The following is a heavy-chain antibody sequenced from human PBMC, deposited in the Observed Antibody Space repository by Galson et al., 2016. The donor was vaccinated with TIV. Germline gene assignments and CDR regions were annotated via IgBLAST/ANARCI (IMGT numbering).Heavy chain of an antibody. D-gene: IGHD6-13*01. J-gene: IGHJ3*02. Sequence: SVKVSCKAAGGTFSSYAISWVRQAPGQGLEWMGAMNPSGGGTNHAQNFQGRVTLTRDTSTTTVYMELSTLRSEDTAVYYCASGNASRWTFDIWGQGTMVTVSS. CDR1: GGTFSSYA. CDR3: ASGNASRWTFDI. CDR2: MNPSGGGT. V-gene: IGHV1-46*01.